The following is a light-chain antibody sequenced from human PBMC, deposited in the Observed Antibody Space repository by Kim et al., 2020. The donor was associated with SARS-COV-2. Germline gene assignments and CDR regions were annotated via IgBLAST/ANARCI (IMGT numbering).Light chain of an antibody. Sequence: QSALTHPPSVSGSPGQSVTISCTGTSSDVGSYNRVSWYQQPPGTAPKLMIYDVSNRPSGVPDRFSGSKSGNTASLTISGLQAEDEADYYCSSYISSSTYVFGTGTKVTVL. CDR2: DVS. J-gene: IGLJ1*01. V-gene: IGLV2-18*02. CDR3: SSYISSSTYV. CDR1: SSDVGSYNR.